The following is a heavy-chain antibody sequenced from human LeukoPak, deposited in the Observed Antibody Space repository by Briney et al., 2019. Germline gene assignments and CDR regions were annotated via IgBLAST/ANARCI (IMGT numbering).Heavy chain of an antibody. Sequence: GGSLRLSCAASGFTISNYWMHWVRQAPGKGLVWVSRINSDGSSRNYADSVKGRFTISRDNAKNTLYLQMNSLRAEDTAVYYCASASSHRIAAGGDYRGQATKVTVS. D-gene: IGHD6-13*01. V-gene: IGHV3-74*01. CDR1: GFTISNYW. CDR2: INSDGSSR. CDR3: ASASSHRIAAGGDY. J-gene: IGHJ4*02.